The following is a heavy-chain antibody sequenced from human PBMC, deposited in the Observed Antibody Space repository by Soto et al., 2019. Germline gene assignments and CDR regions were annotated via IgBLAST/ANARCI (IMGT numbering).Heavy chain of an antibody. V-gene: IGHV3-33*06. D-gene: IGHD6-13*01. CDR3: AKDRIAIAE. CDR1: GFTFSSYG. CDR2: IWYDGSIK. Sequence: QVQLVESGGGVVQPGRSLRLSCAASGFTFSSYGMHWVRQAPGKGLEWVAVIWYDGSIKYYVDSVKGRFTNSRDNSNNTLYLQMNSLRAEDTAVYYCAKDRIAIAEWGQGTLVTVSS. J-gene: IGHJ4*02.